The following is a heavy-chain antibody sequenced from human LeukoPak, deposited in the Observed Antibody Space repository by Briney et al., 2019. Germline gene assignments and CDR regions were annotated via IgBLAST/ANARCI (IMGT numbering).Heavy chain of an antibody. D-gene: IGHD2-2*01. CDR1: GGSISSGGYN. CDR3: ARERSEDIVVVPAATYYYYYYMDV. Sequence: SETLSLTCTVSGGSISSGGYNWSWIRQHPGKGLEWIGYSYYSGSTYYNPSLKSRVTISVDTSKNQFSLKLSSVTAADTAEYYCARERSEDIVVVPAATYYYYYYMDVWGKGTTVTVSS. V-gene: IGHV4-31*03. CDR2: SYYSGST. J-gene: IGHJ6*03.